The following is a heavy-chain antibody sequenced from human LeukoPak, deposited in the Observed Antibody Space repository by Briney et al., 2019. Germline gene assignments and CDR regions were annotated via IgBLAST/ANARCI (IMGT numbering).Heavy chain of an antibody. V-gene: IGHV3-74*01. J-gene: IGHJ4*02. CDR2: INNNGIST. Sequence: PGGSLRLSCAASGFTFSSYAMSWVRHAPGKGLVWVSRINNNGISTNYADSVKGRFTISRDNAKNTLYLQMNSLRAEDTAVFYCARDNAGYTGSWYLDTSPGTYFDYWGQGTLVTVSS. D-gene: IGHD6-13*01. CDR1: GFTFSSYA. CDR3: ARDNAGYTGSWYLDTSPGTYFDY.